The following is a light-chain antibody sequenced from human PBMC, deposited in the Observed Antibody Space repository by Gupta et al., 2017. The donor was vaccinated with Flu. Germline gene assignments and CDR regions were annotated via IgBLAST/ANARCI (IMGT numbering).Light chain of an antibody. CDR3: AAWDDSLRGVL. CDR2: RNN. V-gene: IGLV1-47*01. J-gene: IGLJ3*02. CDR1: ASSIGTNF. Sequence: QSVLAQPPSATGTPGPRVTISCSGSASSIGTNFVYWYRPLPGTAPKLLIYRNNQRPSGVPDRFSGSKSGTSASLAISGLRSEDEADYYCAAWDDSLRGVLFGGGTRLTVL.